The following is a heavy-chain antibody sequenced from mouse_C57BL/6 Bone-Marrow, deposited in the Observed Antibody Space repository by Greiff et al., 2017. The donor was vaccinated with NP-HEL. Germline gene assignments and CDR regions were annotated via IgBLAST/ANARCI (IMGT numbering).Heavy chain of an antibody. CDR1: GYTFTSYD. CDR3: AREDGYYPLDY. D-gene: IGHD2-3*01. J-gene: IGHJ2*01. Sequence: QVQLQQSGPELVKPGASVKLSCKASGYTFTSYDINWVKQRPGQGLEWIGWIYPRDGSTKYNENFKGKATLTGATSSSPAYLALHSLTSEDAAVYFCAREDGYYPLDYWGQGTTLTVSS. CDR2: IYPRDGST. V-gene: IGHV1-85*01.